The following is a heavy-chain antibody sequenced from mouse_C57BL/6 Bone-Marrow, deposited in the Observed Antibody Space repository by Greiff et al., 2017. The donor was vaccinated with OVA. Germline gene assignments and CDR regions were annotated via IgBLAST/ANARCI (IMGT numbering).Heavy chain of an antibody. D-gene: IGHD2-2*01. Sequence: QVQLKESGPGLVAPSQSLSITCTVSGFSLTSYGVHWVRQPPGKGLEWLVVIWSDGSTTYNSALKSRLSISKDNTTSQVFLKMNSLQTDDTAMYYCARHDPYGSYYAMDYWGQGTSVTVSS. J-gene: IGHJ4*01. CDR2: IWSDGST. CDR1: GFSLTSYG. V-gene: IGHV2-6-1*01. CDR3: ARHDPYGSYYAMDY.